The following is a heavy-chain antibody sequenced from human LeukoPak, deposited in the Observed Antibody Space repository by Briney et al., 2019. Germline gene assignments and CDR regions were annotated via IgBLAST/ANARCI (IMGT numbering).Heavy chain of an antibody. J-gene: IGHJ4*02. Sequence: GGSLRLSCAASGFTFSSYAMSWVRQAPGKGLEWVSAISGSGGSTYYADSVEGRFTISRDNSKNTLYLQMNSLRAEDTAVYYCAKGQGYSSSWPFDYWGQGTLVTVSS. V-gene: IGHV3-23*01. CDR3: AKGQGYSSSWPFDY. CDR1: GFTFSSYA. D-gene: IGHD6-13*01. CDR2: ISGSGGST.